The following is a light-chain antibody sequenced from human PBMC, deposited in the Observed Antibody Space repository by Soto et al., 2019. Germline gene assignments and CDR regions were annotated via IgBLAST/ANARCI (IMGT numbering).Light chain of an antibody. CDR2: GAS. J-gene: IGKJ1*01. Sequence: EIVMTQSPATLSVSPGERATLSCRASQSVGSNLAWYQQKPGQAPRLLIYGASTRATGFPARFSGSESGAEFTLTISSLQSEDFAVYYCQQYNNWLWTFGQGTKVDIK. CDR3: QQYNNWLWT. V-gene: IGKV3-15*01. CDR1: QSVGSN.